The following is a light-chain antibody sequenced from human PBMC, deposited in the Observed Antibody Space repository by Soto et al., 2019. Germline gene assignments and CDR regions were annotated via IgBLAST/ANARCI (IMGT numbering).Light chain of an antibody. Sequence: DIQMTQSPSSLSASVGDRVTITCQASQDISNYLNWYQQKPGKAPKLLIYDASNLETGDPSRFSGSGSGTDFTFTISSLQPEDIATYYCQQDDNLPPLLTFGGGTKVEIK. CDR2: DAS. CDR1: QDISNY. CDR3: QQDDNLPPLLT. V-gene: IGKV1-33*01. J-gene: IGKJ4*01.